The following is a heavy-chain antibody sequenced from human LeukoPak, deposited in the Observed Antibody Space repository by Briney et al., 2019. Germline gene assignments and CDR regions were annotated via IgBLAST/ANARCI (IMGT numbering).Heavy chain of an antibody. CDR1: GGSISNYY. CDR2: IFYRGSI. J-gene: IGHJ3*02. Sequence: SETLSLTCTVSGGSISNYYWSWIRQPPGKGLEWIGYIFYRGSIDYSPSLQSRVTISVDTSKNHLSARLTSVTAADTAVYFCARGVVLGKDDAFDIWGRGTMVTVSS. D-gene: IGHD1-1*01. CDR3: ARGVVLGKDDAFDI. V-gene: IGHV4-59*12.